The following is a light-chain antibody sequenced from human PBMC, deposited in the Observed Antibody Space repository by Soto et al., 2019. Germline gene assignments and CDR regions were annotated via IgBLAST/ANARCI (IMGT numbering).Light chain of an antibody. Sequence: EIVLTQSPATLSLSPGERATLSCRASQSVGTYLAWYQQKPGQAPRLLIYDASNRATGSPARFSGSGSETDFTLTISNLEPEDFAVYYCQQRSNWPPLLSFGPGTKVDIK. V-gene: IGKV3-11*01. CDR3: QQRSNWPPLLS. CDR2: DAS. J-gene: IGKJ3*01. CDR1: QSVGTY.